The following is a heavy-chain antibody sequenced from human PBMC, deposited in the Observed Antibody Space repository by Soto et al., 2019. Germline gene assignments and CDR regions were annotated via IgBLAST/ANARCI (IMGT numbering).Heavy chain of an antibody. CDR3: ARERAAAGTL. CDR1: GFTFSSYS. V-gene: IGHV3-21*01. CDR2: ISSSSSYI. J-gene: IGHJ4*02. D-gene: IGHD6-13*01. Sequence: EGSLRLSCAASGFTFSSYSMNWVRQAPGKGLEWVSSISSSSSYIYYADSVKGRFTISRDNAKNSLYLQMNSLRAEDTAVYYCARERAAAGTLWGQGTLVTVSS.